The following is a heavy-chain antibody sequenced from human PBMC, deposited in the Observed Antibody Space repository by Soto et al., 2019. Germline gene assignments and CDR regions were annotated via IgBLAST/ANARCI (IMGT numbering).Heavy chain of an antibody. CDR2: IIPIFGTA. Sequence: GASVKVSCKASGGTFSSYAISWVRQAPGQGLEWMGGIIPIFGTANYAQKFQGRVTITADESTSTAYMELSSLRSEDTAVYYCVRDQCSGGSCYFMGDWGQGTLVTVSS. D-gene: IGHD2-15*01. CDR1: GGTFSSYA. J-gene: IGHJ4*02. CDR3: VRDQCSGGSCYFMGD. V-gene: IGHV1-69*13.